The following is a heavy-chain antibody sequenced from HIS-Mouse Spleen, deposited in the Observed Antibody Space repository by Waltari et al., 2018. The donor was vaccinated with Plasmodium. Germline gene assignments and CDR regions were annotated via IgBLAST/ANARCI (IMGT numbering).Heavy chain of an antibody. Sequence: QLQLQESGPGLVQPSETLSLTCTVPGGSISRSSYYWGWVRQPPGKGLEWIGSIYYSGSTYYNPSLKSRVTISVDTSKNQFSLKLSSVTAADTAVYYCARDRITGTSYFDYWGQGTLVTVSS. CDR3: ARDRITGTSYFDY. CDR1: GGSISRSSYY. CDR2: IYYSGST. J-gene: IGHJ4*02. V-gene: IGHV4-39*07. D-gene: IGHD1-7*01.